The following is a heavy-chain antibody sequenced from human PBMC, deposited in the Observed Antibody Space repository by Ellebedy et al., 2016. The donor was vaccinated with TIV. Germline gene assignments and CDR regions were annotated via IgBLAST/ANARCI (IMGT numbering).Heavy chain of an antibody. J-gene: IGHJ4*02. CDR3: ATGPPFCGGDCYRVGNY. V-gene: IGHV1-24*01. CDR2: FDPEDGET. Sequence: ASVKVSCXVSGYTLTELSMHWVRQAPGKGLEWMGGFDPEDGETIYAQKFQGRVTMTEDTSTDTAYMELSSLRSEDTAVYYCATGPPFCGGDCYRVGNYWGQGTLVTVSS. D-gene: IGHD2-21*01. CDR1: GYTLTELS.